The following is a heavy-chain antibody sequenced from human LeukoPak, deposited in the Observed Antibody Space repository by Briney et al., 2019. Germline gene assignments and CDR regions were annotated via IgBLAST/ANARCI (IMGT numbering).Heavy chain of an antibody. J-gene: IGHJ4*02. CDR3: ARDRCSGGSCYDDY. D-gene: IGHD2-15*01. CDR2: INPSGGST. CDR1: GYTFTSYY. V-gene: IGHV1-46*01. Sequence: ASVKVSCKASGYTFTSYYMNWVRQAPGQGLEWMGMINPSGGSTNYAQKFQGRVTVTRDTSTSTVYMELSSLRSDDTAVYYCARDRCSGGSCYDDYWGQGTLVTVSS.